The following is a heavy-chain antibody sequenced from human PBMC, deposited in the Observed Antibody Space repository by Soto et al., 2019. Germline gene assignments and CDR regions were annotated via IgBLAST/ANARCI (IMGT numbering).Heavy chain of an antibody. D-gene: IGHD2-2*01. Sequence: AGESLKISCKGSGYSFTSYWISWVRQMPGKGLEWMGRIDPSDSYTNYSPSFQGHVTISADKSISTAYLQWSSLKASDTAMYYCARLVVVPASSYYYYYGMDVWGQGTTVTVSS. CDR1: GYSFTSYW. CDR3: ARLVVVPASSYYYYYGMDV. V-gene: IGHV5-10-1*01. J-gene: IGHJ6*02. CDR2: IDPSDSYT.